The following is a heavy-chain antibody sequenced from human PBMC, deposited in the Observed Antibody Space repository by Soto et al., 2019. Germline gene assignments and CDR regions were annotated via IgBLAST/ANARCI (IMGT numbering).Heavy chain of an antibody. D-gene: IGHD3-10*01. CDR3: ARHEHYASGSYS. CDR1: GGSISSINDY. Sequence: SETLSLTXTVSGGSISSINDYWGWIRQPPGKGLEWIGSIYYSGSSYYNPSLKSRVTISVDTSKNQFSLKLNSVTAADTAVYYCARHEHYASGSYSWGQGTLVTVSS. J-gene: IGHJ5*02. V-gene: IGHV4-39*01. CDR2: IYYSGSS.